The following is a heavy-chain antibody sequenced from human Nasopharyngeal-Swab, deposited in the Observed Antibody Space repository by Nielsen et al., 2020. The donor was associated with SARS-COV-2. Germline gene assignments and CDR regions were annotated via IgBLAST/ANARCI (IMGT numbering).Heavy chain of an antibody. J-gene: IGHJ3*02. CDR3: ARGYDSSGYLRPIDAFDI. V-gene: IGHV3-13*01. D-gene: IGHD3-22*01. CDR1: GFTFSSYD. CDR2: IGTAGDT. Sequence: GGSLRLSCAASGFTFSSYDMHWVRQATGKGVNGVPAIGTAGDTYYPGSVKGGFTISRENAKNSLYLQMNSLRAGETAVYYCARGYDSSGYLRPIDAFDIWGQGTMVTVSS.